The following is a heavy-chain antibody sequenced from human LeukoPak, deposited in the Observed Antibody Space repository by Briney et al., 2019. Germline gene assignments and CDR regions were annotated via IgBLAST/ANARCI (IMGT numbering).Heavy chain of an antibody. V-gene: IGHV3-23*01. CDR1: GFTFSSYA. CDR3: AKAYYYDSSGYYLGY. D-gene: IGHD3-22*01. CDR2: ISGSGGST. Sequence: AGGSLRLSCAASGFTFSSYAMSWVRQAPGKGLEWVSAISGSGGSTYYADSVKGRFTISRDNSKNTLYLQMNSLRAEDTAVYYCAKAYYYDSSGYYLGYWGQGTLVTVSS. J-gene: IGHJ4*02.